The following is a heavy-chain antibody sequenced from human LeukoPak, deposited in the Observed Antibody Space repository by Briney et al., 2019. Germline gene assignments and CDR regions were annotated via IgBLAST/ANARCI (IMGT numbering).Heavy chain of an antibody. Sequence: PGGSLRLSCEVSGFSFSDYGMHWVRQAPGKGLEWVAVTWYDGSNKYYADSVKGRFTISRDNSKNTVYLQTSGLTVEDTAVYYCARGPHVVVVTAIDYWGQGTLVTVPS. V-gene: IGHV3-33*01. J-gene: IGHJ4*02. CDR2: TWYDGSNK. CDR1: GFSFSDYG. D-gene: IGHD2-21*02. CDR3: ARGPHVVVVTAIDY.